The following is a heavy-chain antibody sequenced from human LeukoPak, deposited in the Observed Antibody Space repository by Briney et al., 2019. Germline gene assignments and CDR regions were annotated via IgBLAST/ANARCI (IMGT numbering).Heavy chain of an antibody. Sequence: PRGPLRLSCAASGFTFSNAWMSWVRQAPGKGLEWVGRIKSKTDGGTTDYAAPVKGRFTISRDDSKNTLYLQMNSLKTEDTAVYYCTTDGSVTMIVVVISQWGQGTLVTVSS. CDR1: GFTFSNAW. V-gene: IGHV3-15*01. D-gene: IGHD3-22*01. CDR2: IKSKTDGGTT. J-gene: IGHJ4*02. CDR3: TTDGSVTMIVVVISQ.